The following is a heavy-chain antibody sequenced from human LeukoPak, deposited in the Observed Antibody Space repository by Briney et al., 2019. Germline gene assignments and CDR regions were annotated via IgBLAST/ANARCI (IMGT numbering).Heavy chain of an antibody. CDR3: ARELPFDY. D-gene: IGHD2-15*01. V-gene: IGHV3-74*01. Sequence: GGSLRLSCAASGFTFSNYWMHWVRQAPGKGLVWVSRIKSDGSKTDYADSVKGRFTISRDNAKNTLYLQMNSLRAEDTAVYYCARELPFDYWGQGTLVTVSS. J-gene: IGHJ4*02. CDR2: IKSDGSKT. CDR1: GFTFSNYW.